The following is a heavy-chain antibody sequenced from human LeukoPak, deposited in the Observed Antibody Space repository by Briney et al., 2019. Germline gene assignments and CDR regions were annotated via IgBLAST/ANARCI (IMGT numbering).Heavy chain of an antibody. D-gene: IGHD2-21*01. CDR1: GFTVSNNY. CDR3: VRNSGELGA. J-gene: IGHJ5*02. Sequence: GGSLRLSCAASGFTVSNNYMSWVRRAAGKGLEWVALIYSAGGTYYADSVKGRFTLSRDNSKNTLHLQMNSLRAEDTAVYYCVRNSGELGAWGQGTLVTVSS. V-gene: IGHV3-53*01. CDR2: IYSAGGT.